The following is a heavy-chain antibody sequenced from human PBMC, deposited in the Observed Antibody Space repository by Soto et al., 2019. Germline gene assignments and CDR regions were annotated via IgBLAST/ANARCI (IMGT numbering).Heavy chain of an antibody. CDR2: IWYDGSNK. V-gene: IGHV3-33*01. CDR1: GFTFSSYG. CDR3: ARGEGTYSRSWYVRFDY. Sequence: QVQLVESGGGVVQPGRSLRLSCAASGFTFSSYGMHWVRQAPGKGLEWVAVIWYDGSNKYYEDSVKGRFTISRDNSKNTQCLQMNSLRAEDTALSYCARGEGTYSRSWYVRFDYWGQRPRVTVSS. D-gene: IGHD6-13*01. J-gene: IGHJ4*02.